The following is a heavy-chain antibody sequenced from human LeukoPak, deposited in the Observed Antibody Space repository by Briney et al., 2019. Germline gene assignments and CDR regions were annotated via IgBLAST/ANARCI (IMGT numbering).Heavy chain of an antibody. J-gene: IGHJ4*02. V-gene: IGHV3-7*01. CDR1: GFTVSSNY. CDR3: VRESFSRGDFN. Sequence: PGGSLRLSCAASGFTVSSNYMSWVRQAPGKGLEWVATIKYDGDEKFYVDSVTGRFTISRDNAKNSLYLQMNSLTAEDTAAYYCVRESFSRGDFNWGQGTLVSVSS. CDR2: IKYDGDEK. D-gene: IGHD7-27*01.